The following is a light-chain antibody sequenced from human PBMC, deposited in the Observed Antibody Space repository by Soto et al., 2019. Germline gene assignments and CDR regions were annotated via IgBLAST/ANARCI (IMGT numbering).Light chain of an antibody. V-gene: IGLV1-44*01. J-gene: IGLJ3*02. Sequence: QSVLTQPPSASGAPGQRVTISCSGSRFNIGSQVVQWFQHIAGTAPKLLTQNNNERPSGVPDRFSGSKSGTSASLAISGLQSEDEGDYYCATWDDKLDGPVFGGGTKLTVL. CDR2: NNN. CDR1: RFNIGSQV. CDR3: ATWDDKLDGPV.